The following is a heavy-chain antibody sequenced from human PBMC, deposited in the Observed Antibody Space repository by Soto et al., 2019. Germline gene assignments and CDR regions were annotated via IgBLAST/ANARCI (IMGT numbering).Heavy chain of an antibody. D-gene: IGHD6-13*01. V-gene: IGHV3-7*03. Sequence: PGGSLRLSCAASGFTFSSYWMSWVRQAPGKGLEWVANIKQDGSEKYYVDSVKGRFTISRDNAKNSLYLQMNSLRAEDTAVYYCARAGSSSWYGVDWFDPWGQGTLVTAPQ. J-gene: IGHJ5*02. CDR2: IKQDGSEK. CDR3: ARAGSSSWYGVDWFDP. CDR1: GFTFSSYW.